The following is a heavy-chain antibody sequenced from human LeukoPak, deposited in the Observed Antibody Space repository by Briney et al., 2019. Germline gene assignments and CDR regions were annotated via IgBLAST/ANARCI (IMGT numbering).Heavy chain of an antibody. Sequence: PGRSLRLPCAASGFTFSSYAMSWVRQAPGKGLEWVSAISGSGGSTYYADSVKGRFAISRDNSKNTLYLQMNSLRAEDTAVYYCAKVRWFGELSPFDYWGQGTLVTVSS. D-gene: IGHD3-10*01. J-gene: IGHJ4*02. CDR1: GFTFSSYA. V-gene: IGHV3-23*01. CDR2: ISGSGGST. CDR3: AKVRWFGELSPFDY.